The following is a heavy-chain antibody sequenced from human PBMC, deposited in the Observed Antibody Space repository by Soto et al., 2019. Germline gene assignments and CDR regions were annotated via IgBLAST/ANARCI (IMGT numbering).Heavy chain of an antibody. V-gene: IGHV3-74*03. Sequence: EVQLVESGGGLVQPGGSLRLSCAASGFTFSNYWMYWVRQAPGKGLEWVSRIDSDGSVSTYADSVKGRRTISRDNVKNTRYLQMDGLRAEDTAVYYCARGDCVGGSYYSLAGSFYYYMDAWGKGTTVTV. CDR3: ARGDCVGGSYYSLAGSFYYYMDA. CDR2: IDSDGSVS. J-gene: IGHJ6*03. CDR1: GFTFSNYW. D-gene: IGHD2-15*01.